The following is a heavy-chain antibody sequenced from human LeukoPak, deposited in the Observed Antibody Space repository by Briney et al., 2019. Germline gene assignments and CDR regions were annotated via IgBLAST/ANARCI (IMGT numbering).Heavy chain of an antibody. CDR1: GGSITSTNY. J-gene: IGHJ4*02. V-gene: IGHV4-4*02. Sequence: SETLSLTRGVSGGSITSTNYWTWVRQPPGKGLEWIGEVNLQGSTNYNPSLMGRVAISVDMSENHISLQLTSVTAADTAVYYCAREGGPYRPLDYSGQGTLVTVSS. CDR3: AREGGPYRPLDY. CDR2: VNLQGST.